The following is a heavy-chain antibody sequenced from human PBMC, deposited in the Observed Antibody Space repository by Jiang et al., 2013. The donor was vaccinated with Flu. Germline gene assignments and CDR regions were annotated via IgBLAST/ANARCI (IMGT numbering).Heavy chain of an antibody. CDR2: ISYSGST. V-gene: IGHV4-31*03. CDR1: GGSIITDAYS. CDR3: ARASNDNVGGNSFSLDP. Sequence: GPGLVKPSQTLSLTCTVSGGSIITDAYSWTWIRQPPGKTLEWIGNISYSGSTSYNPSLKSRLTISVDTSKNQFSLELKSMTAADMALYFCARASNDNVGGNSFSLDPWGQGTLVIVSS. D-gene: IGHD3-16*01. J-gene: IGHJ5*02.